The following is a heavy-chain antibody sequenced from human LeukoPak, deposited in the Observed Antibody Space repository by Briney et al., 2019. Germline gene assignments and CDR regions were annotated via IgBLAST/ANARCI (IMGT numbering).Heavy chain of an antibody. V-gene: IGHV3-23*01. CDR2: ISGSGGST. J-gene: IGHJ5*02. CDR3: AKDLAELGYCSGGSCPSNWFGP. Sequence: PGGSLRLSCAASGFTFSSYAMSWVRQAPGKGLEWVSAISGSGGSTYYADSVKGRFTISRDNSKNTLYLQMNSLRAEDTAVYYCAKDLAELGYCSGGSCPSNWFGPWGQGTLVTVSS. CDR1: GFTFSSYA. D-gene: IGHD2-15*01.